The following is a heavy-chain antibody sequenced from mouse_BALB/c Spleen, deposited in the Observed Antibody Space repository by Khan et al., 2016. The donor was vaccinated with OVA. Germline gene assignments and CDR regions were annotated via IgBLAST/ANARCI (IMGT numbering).Heavy chain of an antibody. CDR1: GYTFTSYW. J-gene: IGHJ3*01. D-gene: IGHD1-1*01. CDR3: ANHGSSSAWFTY. V-gene: IGHV1-7*01. Sequence: QVQLKQSGAELVKPGASVKMSCKASGYTFTSYWMHWVKQRPGQGLEWIGYINPSTGYTEYNQKFKDKATLTADKSSSTAYMQLSSLTSEDSAVYYCANHGSSSAWFTYWGQGTLVTVSA. CDR2: INPSTGYT.